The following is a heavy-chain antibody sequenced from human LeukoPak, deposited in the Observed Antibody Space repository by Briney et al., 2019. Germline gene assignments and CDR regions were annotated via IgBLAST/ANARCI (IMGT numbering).Heavy chain of an antibody. D-gene: IGHD5-18*01. CDR3: ARGRGRGYSYGYQDY. Sequence: PSETLSLTCAVYGGSFSGYYWSWIRQPPGKGLEWIGEINHSGSTNYNPSLKSRVTISVDTSKNQFSLKPSSVTAADTAVYYCARGRGRGYSYGYQDYWGQGTLVTVSS. CDR1: GGSFSGYY. J-gene: IGHJ4*02. CDR2: INHSGST. V-gene: IGHV4-34*01.